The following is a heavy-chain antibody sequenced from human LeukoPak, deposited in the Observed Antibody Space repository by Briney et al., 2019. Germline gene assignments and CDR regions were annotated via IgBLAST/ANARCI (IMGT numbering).Heavy chain of an antibody. Sequence: GGSLRLSCAASGFTFDDYAMHWFRQAPGKGLKWFSGISWNTGNIGYADSVKGRFTISRDNAKNSLYLQMNSLRAEDTAFYYCAKDMSPYDSSGFDYWGQGTLVTVSS. CDR3: AKDMSPYDSSGFDY. J-gene: IGHJ4*02. D-gene: IGHD3-22*01. CDR2: ISWNTGNI. V-gene: IGHV3-9*01. CDR1: GFTFDDYA.